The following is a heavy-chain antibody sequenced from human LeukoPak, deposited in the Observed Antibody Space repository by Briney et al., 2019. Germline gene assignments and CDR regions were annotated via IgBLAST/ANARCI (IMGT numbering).Heavy chain of an antibody. CDR2: ISSSSSYI. Sequence: GGSLRLSCAASGFTFSSYSMNWVRQAPGKGLEWVSSISSSSSYIYYADSVKGRFTISRDNAKNSLYLQMNSLRAGDTAVYYCARDLYYDFWSGYYTVYYFDYWGQGTLVTVSS. V-gene: IGHV3-21*01. J-gene: IGHJ4*02. CDR1: GFTFSSYS. CDR3: ARDLYYDFWSGYYTVYYFDY. D-gene: IGHD3-3*01.